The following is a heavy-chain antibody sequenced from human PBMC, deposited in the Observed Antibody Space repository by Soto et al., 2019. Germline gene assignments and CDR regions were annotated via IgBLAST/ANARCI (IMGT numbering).Heavy chain of an antibody. CDR2: ISAYNGNT. J-gene: IGHJ4*02. Sequence: QVQLVQSGAAVKKPGASVKVSCKASGYTFTSYVISWVRQAPGRGLEWMGWISAYNGNTNYAQQLQARVTMTTDTSTSTDYMELRSLSSDDTAVYYCAITMAGGSYSYSDYWGQGTLLTVSS. D-gene: IGHD1-26*01. V-gene: IGHV1-18*01. CDR3: AITMAGGSYSYSDY. CDR1: GYTFTSYV.